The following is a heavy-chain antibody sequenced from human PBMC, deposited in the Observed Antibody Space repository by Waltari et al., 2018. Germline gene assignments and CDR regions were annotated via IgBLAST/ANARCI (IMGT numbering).Heavy chain of an antibody. CDR3: ARRGYYYDSSGYGLYYFDY. CDR1: GYTLTELS. J-gene: IGHJ4*02. Sequence: QVQLVQSGAEVKKPGASVKVSCKVSGYTLTELSMHWVRQAPGKGLEWMGGFDPEDGETIYAQKFQGRVTMTEDTSTDTAYMELSSLISEDTAVYYCARRGYYYDSSGYGLYYFDYWGQGTLVTVSS. CDR2: FDPEDGET. V-gene: IGHV1-24*01. D-gene: IGHD3-22*01.